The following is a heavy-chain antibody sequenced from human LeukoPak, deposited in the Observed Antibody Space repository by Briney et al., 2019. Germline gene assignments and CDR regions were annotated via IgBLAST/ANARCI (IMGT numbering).Heavy chain of an antibody. CDR2: IDWDDDK. V-gene: IGHV2-70*11. Sequence: ESGPALLLPTKTLTLTCTFSGFSLSTSGMCVSWIRQPRGKALEWLARIDWDDDKYYSTSLKTRHYISKDTSKNQVVLTMTNMDPVDTATYYCARSKDIVVAPEAFDIWGQGAVTTVSS. D-gene: IGHD2-2*01. CDR1: GFSLSTSGMC. J-gene: IGHJ3*02. CDR3: ARSKDIVVAPEAFDI.